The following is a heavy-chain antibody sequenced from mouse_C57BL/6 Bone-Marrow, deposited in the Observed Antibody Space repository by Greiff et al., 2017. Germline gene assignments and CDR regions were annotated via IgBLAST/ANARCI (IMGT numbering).Heavy chain of an antibody. D-gene: IGHD1-1*01. J-gene: IGHJ2*01. CDR1: GFNIKDDY. CDR2: IDPENGDT. CDR3: TTWRDATGVVY. V-gene: IGHV14-4*01. Sequence: VQLQQSGAELVRPGASVKLSCTASGFNIKDDYMHWVKQRPEQGLEWIGWIDPENGDTEYASKFQGKATLTADTSSITAYLQLSSLTSEDAAVCYCTTWRDATGVVYWGQGTTLTVSS.